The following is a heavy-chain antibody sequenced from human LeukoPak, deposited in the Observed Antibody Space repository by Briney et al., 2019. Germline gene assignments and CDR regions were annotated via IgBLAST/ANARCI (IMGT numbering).Heavy chain of an antibody. D-gene: IGHD5-12*01. Sequence: RGSLRLSCAASGFTFSSYAMSWVRQAPGKGLEWVSAISGSGGSTYYADSVKGRFTISRDNSKNTLYLQMNSLRAEDTAVYYCARDAPRGYDAYYYYYYMDVWGKGTTVTVSS. J-gene: IGHJ6*03. CDR1: GFTFSSYA. CDR3: ARDAPRGYDAYYYYYYMDV. CDR2: ISGSGGST. V-gene: IGHV3-23*01.